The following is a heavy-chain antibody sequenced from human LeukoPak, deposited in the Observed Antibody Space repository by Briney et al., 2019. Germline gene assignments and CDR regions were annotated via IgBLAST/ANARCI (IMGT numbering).Heavy chain of an antibody. V-gene: IGHV3-23*01. J-gene: IGHJ4*02. CDR3: AKDRGNSSWYGLFDC. Sequence: GGSLRLSCAASGFTFSSYAMSWVRQAPGKGLEWVSAISDSGGSTYYADSVKGRFTISRDNSKNTLYLQVNSLRAEDTAVYYCAKDRGNSSWYGLFDCWGQGTLITVSS. D-gene: IGHD6-13*01. CDR2: ISDSGGST. CDR1: GFTFSSYA.